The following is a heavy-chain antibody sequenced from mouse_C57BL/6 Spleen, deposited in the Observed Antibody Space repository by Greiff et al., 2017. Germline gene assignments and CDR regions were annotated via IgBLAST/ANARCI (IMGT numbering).Heavy chain of an antibody. V-gene: IGHV5-9-1*02. J-gene: IGHJ1*03. CDR1: GFTFSSYA. CDR3: TRGEGYYGSSYGWYFDV. CDR2: ISSGGDYI. Sequence: EVNVVESGEGLVKPGGSLKLSCAASGFTFSSYAMSWVRQTPEKRLEWVAYISSGGDYIYYADTVKGRFTISRDNARNTLYLQMSSLQSEDTAMYYCTRGEGYYGSSYGWYFDVWGTGTTVAVSS. D-gene: IGHD1-1*01.